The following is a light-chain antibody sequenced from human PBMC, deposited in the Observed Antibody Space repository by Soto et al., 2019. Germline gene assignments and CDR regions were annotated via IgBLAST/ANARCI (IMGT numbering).Light chain of an antibody. CDR3: MQALQTPLT. V-gene: IGKV2-28*01. CDR1: QSLLHSNGYNY. CDR2: LGS. Sequence: DIVMNQSPLSLPVTPGEPASISCRSSQSLLHSNGYNYLDWYLQKPGQSPQLLIYLGSNRASGVPDRFRGSGSGTDFTLKISRVEAEDVGFYYCMQALQTPLTFGQGTKLEIK. J-gene: IGKJ2*01.